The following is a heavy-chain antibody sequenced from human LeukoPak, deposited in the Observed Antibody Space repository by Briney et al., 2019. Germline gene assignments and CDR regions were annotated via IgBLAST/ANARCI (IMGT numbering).Heavy chain of an antibody. Sequence: GGSLRLSCAASGFTFSDYYMSWIRQAPGKGLEWVSYISSSGSTIYYADSVKGRFTISRDNAKNSLYLQMNSLRAEDTAVYYCARVEGYCSSTSCLGGYFAYWGQGTLVTVSS. CDR3: ARVEGYCSSTSCLGGYFAY. V-gene: IGHV3-11*01. CDR2: ISSSGSTI. J-gene: IGHJ4*02. CDR1: GFTFSDYY. D-gene: IGHD2-2*01.